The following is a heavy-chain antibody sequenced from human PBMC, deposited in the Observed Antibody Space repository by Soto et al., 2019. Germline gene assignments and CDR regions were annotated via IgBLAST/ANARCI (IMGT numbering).Heavy chain of an antibody. J-gene: IGHJ6*02. CDR1: GYTFTSYG. V-gene: IGHV1-18*04. D-gene: IGHD6-13*01. Sequence: ASVKVSCKASGYTFTSYGITWVRQAPGQGLEWMGWISAYNGNTNSAQKLQGRVTMTTDTSTSTAYMELRSLRSDDTAVYYCARGAKRQQLGNADYYYYGMDVWGQGTTVTVSS. CDR3: ARGAKRQQLGNADYYYYGMDV. CDR2: ISAYNGNT.